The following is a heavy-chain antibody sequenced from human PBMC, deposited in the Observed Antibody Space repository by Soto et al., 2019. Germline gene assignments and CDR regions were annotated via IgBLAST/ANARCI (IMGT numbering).Heavy chain of an antibody. J-gene: IGHJ6*03. CDR1: GYTLTELS. CDR2: FDPEDGES. V-gene: IGHV1-24*01. Sequence: ASVKVSCKVSGYTLTELSMHWVRQAPGKGLEWMGGFDPEDGESIYAQKFQGRVTMTEDTSTDTAYMELSSLRSEDTAVYYCATGSTVTYRGARYYYYYYMDVWGKGTTVTVSS. CDR3: ATGSTVTYRGARYYYYYYMDV. D-gene: IGHD4-17*01.